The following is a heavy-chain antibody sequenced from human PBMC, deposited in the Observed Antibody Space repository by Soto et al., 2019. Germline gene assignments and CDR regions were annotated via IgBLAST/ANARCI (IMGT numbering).Heavy chain of an antibody. Sequence: QVQLQESGPGLVKPSQTLSLTCTVSGGSISSGDYYWSWIRQPPGKGLEWIGSIYYSGSTYYNPSITXRXTXSXXPSKNQFTLKLHSVTAADTAVSYCARRHSSPSFDYWGQGTLVTVSS. CDR1: GGSISSGDYY. J-gene: IGHJ4*02. CDR3: ARRHSSPSFDY. D-gene: IGHD6-13*01. CDR2: IYYSGST. V-gene: IGHV4-30-4*01.